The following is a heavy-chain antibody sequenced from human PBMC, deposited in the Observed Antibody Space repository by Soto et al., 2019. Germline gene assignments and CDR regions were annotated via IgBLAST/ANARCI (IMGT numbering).Heavy chain of an antibody. V-gene: IGHV4-59*01. D-gene: IGHD3-22*01. Sequence: TLSLTCTVSGGSISSYYWSRIRQPPGKGLEWIGYIYYSGSTNYNPSLKSRVTISVDTSKNQFSLKLSSVTAADTAVYYCARSGYYGGRAFDYWGQGTLVTVSS. J-gene: IGHJ4*02. CDR1: GGSISSYY. CDR2: IYYSGST. CDR3: ARSGYYGGRAFDY.